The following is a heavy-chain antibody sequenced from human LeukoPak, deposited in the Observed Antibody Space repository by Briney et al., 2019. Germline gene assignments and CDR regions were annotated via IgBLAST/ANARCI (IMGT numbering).Heavy chain of an antibody. CDR3: ARHSSSWYGFFDC. V-gene: IGHV4-59*08. J-gene: IGHJ4*02. D-gene: IGHD6-13*01. CDR2: IYYSGST. CDR1: AVSISSYY. Sequence: SETLSLTCTVSAVSISSYYWSWIRQPPGKGLEWIAYIYYSGSTNYNPSLKSRVTISVDTSKNQFSLKLSSVTAADTAVYYCARHSSSWYGFFDCWGQGTLVTVSP.